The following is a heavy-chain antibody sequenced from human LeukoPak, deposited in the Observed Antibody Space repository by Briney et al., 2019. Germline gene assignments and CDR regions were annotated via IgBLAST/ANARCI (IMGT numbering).Heavy chain of an antibody. CDR1: GFTVSSNY. J-gene: IGHJ6*03. V-gene: IGHV3-23*01. CDR2: ISGSGGST. CDR3: AKEFPTPLGSHYYYYYMDV. Sequence: GGSLRLSCAASGFTVSSNYMSWVRQAPGRGLEWVLAISGSGGSTYYADSVKRRFAISRDNSKNTLYLQMNSLRAEDTAVYYCAKEFPTPLGSHYYYYYMDVWGKGTTVTVSS. D-gene: IGHD3-10*01.